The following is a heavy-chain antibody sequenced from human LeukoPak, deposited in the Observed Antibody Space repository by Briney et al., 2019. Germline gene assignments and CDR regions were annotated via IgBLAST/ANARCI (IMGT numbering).Heavy chain of an antibody. CDR3: ARGGYCSSTSCYLDI. D-gene: IGHD2-2*01. V-gene: IGHV4-39*01. J-gene: IGHJ3*02. CDR1: GGSISSSSYY. Sequence: ASETLSLTCTVFGGSISSSSYYWGWIRQPPGKGLEWIGSIYYSGSTYYNPSLKSRVTISVDTSKNQFSLKLSSVTAADTAVYYCARGGYCSSTSCYLDIWGQGTMVTVSS. CDR2: IYYSGST.